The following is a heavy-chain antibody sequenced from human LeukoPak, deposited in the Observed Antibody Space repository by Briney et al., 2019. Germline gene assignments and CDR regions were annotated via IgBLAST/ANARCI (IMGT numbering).Heavy chain of an antibody. CDR1: GGSFSGYY. J-gene: IGHJ4*02. CDR2: IYYSGST. D-gene: IGHD2-15*01. CDR3: AGIYCSGGSCYFDY. Sequence: SETLSLTCAVYGGSFSGYYWSWIRQPPGKGLEWIGYIYYSGSTYYNPSLKSRVTISVDTSKNQFSLKLSSVTAADTAVYYCAGIYCSGGSCYFDYWGQGTLVTVSS. V-gene: IGHV4-30-4*08.